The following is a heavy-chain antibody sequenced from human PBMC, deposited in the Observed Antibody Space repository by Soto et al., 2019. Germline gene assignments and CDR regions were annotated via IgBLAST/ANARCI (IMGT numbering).Heavy chain of an antibody. CDR1: GGSISSSSYY. V-gene: IGHV4-39*01. CDR2: IYYSGST. D-gene: IGHD6-13*01. CDR3: VAQQLVYLYYGMDV. Sequence: PSETLSLTCTVSGGSISSSSYYWGWIRQPPGKGLEWIGSIYYSGSTYYNPSLKSRVTISVDTSKNQFSLKLSSVTAADTAVYYCVAQQLVYLYYGMDVWGQGTTVTVSS. J-gene: IGHJ6*02.